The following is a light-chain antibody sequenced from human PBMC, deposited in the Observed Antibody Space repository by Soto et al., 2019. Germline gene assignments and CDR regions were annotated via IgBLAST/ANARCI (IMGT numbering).Light chain of an antibody. CDR1: SSDVGGYNY. Sequence: ALTQPASVSGSPGQSVTISCTGTSSDVGGYNYVSWYQQHPGKVPKLMIYDVSDRPSGVSNRFSGSKSGNTASLTISGLQAEDEADYYCSSFTGSTSYVFGSGTKLTVL. V-gene: IGLV2-14*03. J-gene: IGLJ1*01. CDR3: SSFTGSTSYV. CDR2: DVS.